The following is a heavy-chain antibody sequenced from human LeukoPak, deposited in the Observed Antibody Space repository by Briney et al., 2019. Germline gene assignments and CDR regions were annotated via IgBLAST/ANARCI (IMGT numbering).Heavy chain of an antibody. D-gene: IGHD4-17*01. V-gene: IGHV3-74*01. Sequence: PGGSLRLSCAASGFIFRNYWMHWVRQAPGKGLVWVARINPNGITTTYTDSVKGRFTISRDNAKNTLYLQMNSLRAEDTAVYYCAKDFAGDRDYWGQGTLDTVSS. J-gene: IGHJ4*02. CDR3: AKDFAGDRDY. CDR2: INPNGITT. CDR1: GFIFRNYW.